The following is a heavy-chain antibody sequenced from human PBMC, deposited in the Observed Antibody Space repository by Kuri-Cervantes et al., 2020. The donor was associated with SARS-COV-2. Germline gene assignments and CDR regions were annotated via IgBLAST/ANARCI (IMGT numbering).Heavy chain of an antibody. CDR2: IYTSGST. D-gene: IGHD5-12*01. V-gene: IGHV4-4*07. J-gene: IGHJ2*01. CDR3: AREPPGWLRNSGENWYFDL. CDR1: GGSISSYY. Sequence: GSLRLSCTVSGGSISSYYWSWIRQPAGKGLEWIGRIYTSGSTNYNPSLKSRVTMSVDTSKNQFSLKLSSVTAADTAVYYCAREPPGWLRNSGENWYFDLWGRGTLVTVSS.